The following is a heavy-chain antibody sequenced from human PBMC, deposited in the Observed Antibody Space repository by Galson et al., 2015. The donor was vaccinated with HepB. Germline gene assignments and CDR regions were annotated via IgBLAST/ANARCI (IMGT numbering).Heavy chain of an antibody. D-gene: IGHD3-10*01. CDR1: GFTFSAYW. J-gene: IGHJ4*02. CDR3: ATSMVRGVMARMAFY. Sequence: SLRLSCAASGFTFSAYWMTWVRQAPGKGLEWVSAISGSGGSTYYADSVKGRLTISRDNSKNTLYLQMNSLRAEDTAVYYCATSMVRGVMARMAFYWGQGTLVTVSS. V-gene: IGHV3-23*01. CDR2: ISGSGGST.